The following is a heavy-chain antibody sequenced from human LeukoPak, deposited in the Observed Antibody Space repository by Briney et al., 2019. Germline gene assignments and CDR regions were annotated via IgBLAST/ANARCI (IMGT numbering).Heavy chain of an antibody. CDR2: INHSGST. CDR1: GGSISSYY. V-gene: IGHV4-34*01. J-gene: IGHJ4*02. CDR3: ARGGIGYSSSARYSSSWYYFDY. Sequence: SETLSLTCTVSGGSISSYYWSWIRQPPGKGLEWIGEINHSGSTNYNPSLKSRVTISVDTSKNQFSLKLSSVTAADTAVYYCARGGIGYSSSARYSSSWYYFDYWGQGTLVTVSS. D-gene: IGHD6-13*01.